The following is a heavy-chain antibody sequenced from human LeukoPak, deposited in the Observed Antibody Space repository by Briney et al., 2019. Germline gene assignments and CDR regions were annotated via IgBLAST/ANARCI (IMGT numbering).Heavy chain of an antibody. D-gene: IGHD1-7*01. V-gene: IGHV1-69*06. J-gene: IGHJ3*02. CDR3: ARGQLELRAHDAFDI. Sequence: ASVKVSCKASGGTFSSYAISWVRQAPGQGLEWMGGIIPIFGTAIYAQKFQGRVTMTEDTSTDTAYMELSSLRSEDTAVYYCARGQLELRAHDAFDIWGQGTMVTVSS. CDR2: IIPIFGTA. CDR1: GGTFSSYA.